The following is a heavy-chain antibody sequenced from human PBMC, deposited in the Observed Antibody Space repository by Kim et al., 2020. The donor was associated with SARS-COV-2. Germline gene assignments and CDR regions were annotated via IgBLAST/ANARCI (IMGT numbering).Heavy chain of an antibody. D-gene: IGHD1-26*01. CDR2: ISASGSST. CDR1: GFTFSSYA. J-gene: IGHJ4*02. Sequence: GGSLRLSCSVSGFTFSSYAMSWVRQAPGKGLEWVSSISASGSSTYYADSVKGRFTISRDNSKNTLLLQMNSLRAEDTAVYYCAKPCCIGSYRFDSWGQGTLVADSS. CDR3: AKPCCIGSYRFDS. V-gene: IGHV3-23*01.